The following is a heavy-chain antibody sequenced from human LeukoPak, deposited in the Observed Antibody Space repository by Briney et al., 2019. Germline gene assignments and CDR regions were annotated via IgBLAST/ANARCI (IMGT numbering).Heavy chain of an antibody. D-gene: IGHD6-13*01. Sequence: GGSLRLSCAASGFTFSSYTMNWVRQAPGKGPEWVSSITSSSSYIYYADSVKGRFTISRDNSKNTLYLQMNSLRAEDTAVYYCANAIAAAGYDAFDIWGQGTMVTVSS. J-gene: IGHJ3*02. CDR1: GFTFSSYT. CDR3: ANAIAAAGYDAFDI. CDR2: ITSSSSYI. V-gene: IGHV3-21*01.